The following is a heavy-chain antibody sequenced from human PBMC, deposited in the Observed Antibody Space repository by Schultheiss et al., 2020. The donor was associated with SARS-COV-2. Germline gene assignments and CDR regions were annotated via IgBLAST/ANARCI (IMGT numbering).Heavy chain of an antibody. CDR1: GFTFNSYS. Sequence: GESLKISCAASGFTFNSYSMNWVRQAPGKGLEWVSYISGTSGFIYYAESVKGRFSISRDNAKNSLYLQMSSLRAEDTAVYYCARERAKGWFDPWGQGTLVTVSS. V-gene: IGHV3-21*01. CDR3: ARERAKGWFDP. CDR2: ISGTSGFI. J-gene: IGHJ5*02.